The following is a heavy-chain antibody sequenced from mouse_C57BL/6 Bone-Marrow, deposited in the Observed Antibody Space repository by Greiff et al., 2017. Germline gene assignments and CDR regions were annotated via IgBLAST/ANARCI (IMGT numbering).Heavy chain of an antibody. Sequence: VKLQESGAELVKPGASVKMSCKASGYTFTSYWITWVKQRPGQGLEWIGDIYPGSGSTNYNEKFKSKATLTVDTSSSTAYMQLSSLTSEDSAVYYCAGCGNWYFDVGGTGTTVTVS. CDR2: IYPGSGST. J-gene: IGHJ1*03. D-gene: IGHD1-1*02. CDR1: GYTFTSYW. CDR3: AGCGNWYFDV. V-gene: IGHV1-55*01.